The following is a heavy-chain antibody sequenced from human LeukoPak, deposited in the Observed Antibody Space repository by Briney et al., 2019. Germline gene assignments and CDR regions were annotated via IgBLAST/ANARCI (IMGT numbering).Heavy chain of an antibody. CDR3: ARENSNHLDFDY. CDR1: GYTFTSYG. Sequence: ASVTVSCKASGYTFTSYGISWVRQAPGQGLEWMGWISAYNGNTNYAQKLQGRVTMTTDTSTSTAYMELRSLRSDDTAVYYCARENSNHLDFDYWGQGTLVTVSS. J-gene: IGHJ4*02. D-gene: IGHD4-11*01. V-gene: IGHV1-18*01. CDR2: ISAYNGNT.